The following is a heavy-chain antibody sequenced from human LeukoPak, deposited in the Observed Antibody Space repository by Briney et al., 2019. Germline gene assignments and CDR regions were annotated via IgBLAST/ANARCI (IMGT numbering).Heavy chain of an antibody. Sequence: PGGSLRLSCAASGFTFSNFAMSWVRQTPEKGLEWVSAISASDGRLFYADSVRGRFTISRDNSKNTLSLQMNSLRADDTAVYFCAKESPYSSNRLYYFDYWGQGTLVTVSS. CDR2: ISASDGRL. D-gene: IGHD2-21*01. J-gene: IGHJ4*02. V-gene: IGHV3-23*01. CDR3: AKESPYSSNRLYYFDY. CDR1: GFTFSNFA.